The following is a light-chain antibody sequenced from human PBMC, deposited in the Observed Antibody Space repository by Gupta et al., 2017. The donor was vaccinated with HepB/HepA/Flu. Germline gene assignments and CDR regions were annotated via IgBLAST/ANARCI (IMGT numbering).Light chain of an antibody. CDR2: DAS. V-gene: IGKV3-11*01. Sequence: EIVLTQSPAALSLSPGERATLSCRASQSVSSYLAWYQQKPGQAPRLLIYDASNRATGIPARFSGSGSGTDFTLTISSLEPDDFAVYYCQQRSSWVTFGQGTLLEIK. J-gene: IGKJ5*01. CDR3: QQRSSWVT. CDR1: QSVSSY.